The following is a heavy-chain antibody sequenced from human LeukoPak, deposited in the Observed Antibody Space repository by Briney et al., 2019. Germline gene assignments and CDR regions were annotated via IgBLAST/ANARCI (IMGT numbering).Heavy chain of an antibody. V-gene: IGHV3-23*01. CDR1: GFTFSSYA. J-gene: IGHJ4*02. CDR3: ARSSGNWNGAPYY. D-gene: IGHD1-1*01. Sequence: PGGSLRLSYAPSGFTFSSYAMSWVRQAPGKGLEWVAVISGGGSGTYYADSVKGRFTISRDNSKNTLYLQMNSLRAEDTAVYYCARSSGNWNGAPYYWGQGTLVTVSS. CDR2: ISGGGSGT.